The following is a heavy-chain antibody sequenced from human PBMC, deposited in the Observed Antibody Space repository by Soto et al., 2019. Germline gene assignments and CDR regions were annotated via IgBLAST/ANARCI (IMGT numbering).Heavy chain of an antibody. CDR3: TNHVWELVSAFDI. J-gene: IGHJ3*02. D-gene: IGHD1-26*01. V-gene: IGHV3-73*01. CDR2: IRSKANSYAT. CDR1: GFTFSGSA. Sequence: LRLSCAASGFTFSGSAMHWVRQASGKGLEWVGRIRSKANSYATAYAASVKGRFTISRDDSKNTAYLQMNSLKTEDTAVYYCTNHVWELVSAFDIWGQGTMVTVSS.